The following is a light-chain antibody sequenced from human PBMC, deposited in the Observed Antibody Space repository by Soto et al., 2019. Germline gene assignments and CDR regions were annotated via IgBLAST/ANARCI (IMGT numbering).Light chain of an antibody. J-gene: IGKJ2*01. CDR3: QSYNDWPFA. CDR1: QSVSSS. CDR2: DAS. V-gene: IGKV3-11*01. Sequence: EIVLTQSPATLSLSPGERATLSCRASQSVSSSLGWYQQIPGQAPRLLIYDASNRATGIPARFSGSGSGTDFTLTISSLQSEDFAVYFCQSYNDWPFASGLGTKLEI.